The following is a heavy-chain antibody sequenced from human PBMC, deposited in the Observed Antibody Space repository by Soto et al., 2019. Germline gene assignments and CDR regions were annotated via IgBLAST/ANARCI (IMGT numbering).Heavy chain of an antibody. CDR2: IYYTGST. CDR3: ARGGTYGDYFKY. D-gene: IGHD1-26*01. CDR1: GGSISSYY. J-gene: IGHJ4*02. Sequence: SETLAITCTVSGGSISSYYWTWIRQSPGKGLGLIGYIYYTGSTKYSPSLKSRVTISLGTSRNQFSLNLSSVTASHTAVYFCARGGTYGDYFKYWGEARLVSDSS. V-gene: IGHV4-59*01.